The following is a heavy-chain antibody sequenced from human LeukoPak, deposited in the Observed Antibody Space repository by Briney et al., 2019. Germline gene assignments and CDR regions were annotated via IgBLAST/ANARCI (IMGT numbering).Heavy chain of an antibody. J-gene: IGHJ6*03. Sequence: GSSVKASCKASGYTFTSYGISWVRQAPGQGLEWMGRIIPIFGTANYAQKFQGRVTITTDESTSTAYMELSSLRSEDTAVYYCARDGGYSYGHSYYYYMDVWGKGTTVTVSS. CDR2: IIPIFGTA. CDR3: ARDGGYSYGHSYYYYMDV. CDR1: GYTFTSYG. V-gene: IGHV1-69*05. D-gene: IGHD5-18*01.